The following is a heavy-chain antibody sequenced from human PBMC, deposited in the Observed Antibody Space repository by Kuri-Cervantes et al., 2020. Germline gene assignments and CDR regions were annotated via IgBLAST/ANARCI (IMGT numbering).Heavy chain of an antibody. V-gene: IGHV1-69*05. Sequence: SVKVSCKASGGTFSSYAISWVRQAPGQGLEWMGGIIPIFGTANYAQGFQGRVTMTTDTSTSTAYMELRSLRSDDTAVYYCAREIPEQWLESWGQGTLVTVSS. CDR1: GGTFSSYA. D-gene: IGHD6-19*01. CDR3: AREIPEQWLES. J-gene: IGHJ4*02. CDR2: IIPIFGTA.